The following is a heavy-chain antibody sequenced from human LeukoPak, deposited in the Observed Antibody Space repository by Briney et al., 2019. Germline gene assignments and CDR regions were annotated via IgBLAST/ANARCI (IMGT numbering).Heavy chain of an antibody. CDR1: GGSFSGYY. CDR2: INHSGST. D-gene: IGHD1-7*01. J-gene: IGHJ5*02. CDR3: ARKLELRYENWFDP. Sequence: ETLSLTCAVYGGSFSGYYWSWIRQPPGKGLEWIGEINHSGSTNYNPSLKSRVTISVDTSKNQFSLKLSSVTAADTAVYYCARKLELRYENWFDPWGQGTLVTVSS. V-gene: IGHV4-34*01.